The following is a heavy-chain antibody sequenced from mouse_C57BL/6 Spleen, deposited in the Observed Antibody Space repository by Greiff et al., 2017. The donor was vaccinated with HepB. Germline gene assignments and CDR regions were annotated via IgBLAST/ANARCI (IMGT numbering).Heavy chain of an antibody. CDR3: ARPFTTVVANYAMDY. Sequence: EVQLQQSGPVLVKPGASVKMSCMASGYTFTDYYMNWVKQSHGKSLEWIGVINPYNGGTSYNQKFKGKATLTVDKSSSTAYMELNSLTSEDSAVYYCARPFTTVVANYAMDYWGQGTSVTVSS. V-gene: IGHV1-19*01. D-gene: IGHD1-1*01. CDR2: INPYNGGT. J-gene: IGHJ4*01. CDR1: GYTFTDYY.